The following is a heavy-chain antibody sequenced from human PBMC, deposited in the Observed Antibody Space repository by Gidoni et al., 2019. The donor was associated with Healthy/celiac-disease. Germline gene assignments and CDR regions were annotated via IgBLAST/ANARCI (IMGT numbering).Heavy chain of an antibody. V-gene: IGHV3-48*03. CDR3: ARDLAGSSGWFYYYYGMDV. CDR2: ISSSGSTI. J-gene: IGHJ6*02. CDR1: GFTFSSYE. Sequence: EVQLVESGGGLVQPGGYLRLSCAASGFTFSSYEMNWVRKAPGKGLEWVSYISSSGSTIYYADSVKGRFTISRDNAKNSLYLQMNSLRAEDTAVYYCARDLAGSSGWFYYYYGMDVWGQGTTVTVSS. D-gene: IGHD6-19*01.